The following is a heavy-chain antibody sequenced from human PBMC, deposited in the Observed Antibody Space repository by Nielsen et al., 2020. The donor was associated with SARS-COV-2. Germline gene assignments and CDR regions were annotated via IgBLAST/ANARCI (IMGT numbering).Heavy chain of an antibody. CDR3: ARVDCMSPSCHFFGYTGWFDP. J-gene: IGHJ5*02. CDR2: ISYDGSNK. D-gene: IGHD2-2*01. Sequence: WIRQPPGKGLEWVAVISYDGSNKYYADSVKGRFTISRDNSKNMLYLQMNSLRAEDTAVYYCARVDCMSPSCHFFGYTGWFDPGGQGTLVTVSS. V-gene: IGHV3-33*05.